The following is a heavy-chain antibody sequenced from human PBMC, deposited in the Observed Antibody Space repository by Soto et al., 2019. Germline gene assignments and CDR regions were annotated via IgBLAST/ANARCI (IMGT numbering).Heavy chain of an antibody. Sequence: GASVKVSCKVSGYTLTELSMHWVRQAPGKGLEWMGGFDPEDGETIYAQKFQGRVTMTEDTSTDTAYMELSSLRSEDTAVYYCATTPPLDYGGNNPPLYYYYGMDVWGQGTTVTSP. CDR2: FDPEDGET. CDR3: ATTPPLDYGGNNPPLYYYYGMDV. J-gene: IGHJ6*02. CDR1: GYTLTELS. V-gene: IGHV1-24*01. D-gene: IGHD4-17*01.